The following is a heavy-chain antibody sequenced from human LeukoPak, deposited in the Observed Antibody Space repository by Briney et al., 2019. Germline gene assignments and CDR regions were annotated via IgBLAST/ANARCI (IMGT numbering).Heavy chain of an antibody. V-gene: IGHV3-30*02. CDR2: IRYDGSNK. CDR3: AKKPYYDSSGYYQY. D-gene: IGHD3-22*01. J-gene: IGHJ4*02. Sequence: PGGSLRLSCAASGFTFSSYGMHWVRQAPGKGLEWVAFIRYDGSNKYYADSVKGRFTISRDNSKNTLYLQMNSLRAEDTAVYYCAKKPYYDSSGYYQYWGQGTLVTVSS. CDR1: GFTFSSYG.